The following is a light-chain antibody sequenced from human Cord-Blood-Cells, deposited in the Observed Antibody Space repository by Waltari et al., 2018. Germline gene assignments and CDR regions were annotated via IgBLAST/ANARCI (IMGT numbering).Light chain of an antibody. V-gene: IGLV2-23*02. CDR1: SSVVGSYNS. CDR3: CSYAGSSTWV. CDR2: EVS. J-gene: IGLJ3*02. Sequence: QSALTQPASVSGSPGQSITFSCTGTSSVVGSYNSVSWYQQHPGKAPKLMIYEVSKRPSGVSNRFSGSKSGNTASLTISGLQAEDEADYYCCSYAGSSTWVFGGGTKLTVL.